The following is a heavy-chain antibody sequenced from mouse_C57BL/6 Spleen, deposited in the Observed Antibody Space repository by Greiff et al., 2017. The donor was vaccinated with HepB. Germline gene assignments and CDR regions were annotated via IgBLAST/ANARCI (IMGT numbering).Heavy chain of an antibody. CDR3: ARSGGETAQAPFAY. D-gene: IGHD3-2*02. Sequence: QVTLKESGAELMKPGASVKLSCKATGYTFTGYWIEWVKQRPGHGLEWIGEILPGSGSTNYNEKFKGKATFTADTSSNTAYMQLSSLTTEDSAIYYCARSGGETAQAPFAYWGQGTLVTVSA. J-gene: IGHJ3*01. CDR1: GYTFTGYW. V-gene: IGHV1-9*01. CDR2: ILPGSGST.